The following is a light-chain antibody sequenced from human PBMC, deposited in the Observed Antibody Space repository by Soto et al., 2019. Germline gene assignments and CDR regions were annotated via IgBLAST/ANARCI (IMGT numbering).Light chain of an antibody. V-gene: IGKV3-15*01. CDR1: HSVSTN. CDR2: GAS. J-gene: IGKJ4*01. Sequence: EIVMTQSPATLSVSPGERASLSCRASHSVSTNVAWYQQKPAQAPRLLIYGASTRATGIPARFSGGWSGTECTLTISSLQSADFAVYYCQQYNDWPLTLGGGTKVDIK. CDR3: QQYNDWPLT.